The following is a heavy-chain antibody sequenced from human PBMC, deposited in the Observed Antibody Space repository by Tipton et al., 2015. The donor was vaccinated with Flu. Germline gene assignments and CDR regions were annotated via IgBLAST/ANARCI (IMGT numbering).Heavy chain of an antibody. CDR1: GGSISSYY. J-gene: IGHJ6*02. CDR3: ARLPYAGSYLGCMDV. V-gene: IGHV4-4*07. CDR2: IYTSGST. Sequence: TLSLTCTVSGGSISSYYWSWIRQPAGKGLEWIGRIYTSGSTNYSPSLKSRVTMSVDTSKNQFSLKLSSVTAADTAVYYCARLPYAGSYLGCMDVWGQGTTVTVSS. D-gene: IGHD3-10*01.